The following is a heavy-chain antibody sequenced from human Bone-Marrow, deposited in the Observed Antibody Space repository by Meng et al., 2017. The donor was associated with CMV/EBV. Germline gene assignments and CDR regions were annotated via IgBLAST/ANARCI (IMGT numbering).Heavy chain of an antibody. CDR2: IYWNDDK. CDR3: AHWEYSTGWLIYFDY. D-gene: IGHD6-19*01. CDR1: RFSLRTSGVG. J-gene: IGHJ4*02. Sequence: SGPTLVKPTQTLTLPRTFSRFSLRTSGVGVGWIRQPPGKALEWLALIYWNDDKRYSPSLKSRLTITKDTSKNQVVLTMSNMDPVATATNYSAHWEYSTGWLIYFDYWGQGTLVTVSS. V-gene: IGHV2-5*01.